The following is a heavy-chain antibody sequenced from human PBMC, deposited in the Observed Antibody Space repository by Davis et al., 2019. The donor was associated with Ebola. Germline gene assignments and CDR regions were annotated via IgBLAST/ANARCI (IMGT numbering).Heavy chain of an antibody. D-gene: IGHD5-12*01. V-gene: IGHV1-46*03. CDR3: TTPGGQDSGYDVFDI. CDR2: INPNDGRT. Sequence: AASVKVSCKASGYTFKNYAISWVRQAPEQGLEWMGMINPNDGRTIYAQKFQGRVTVTRDTSTTTVYMDLSSLRSEDTALYYCTTPGGQDSGYDVFDIWGQGTMVTVSS. CDR1: GYTFKNYA. J-gene: IGHJ3*02.